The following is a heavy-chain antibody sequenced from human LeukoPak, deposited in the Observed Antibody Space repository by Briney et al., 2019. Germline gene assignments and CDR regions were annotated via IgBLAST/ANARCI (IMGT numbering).Heavy chain of an antibody. CDR2: IKSKTDGGTT. CDR3: TTFHPITIHDY. Sequence: PGGSLRLSCAASGFTFSNAWMSWVRQAPGKGLEWVGRIKSKTDGGTTDYAAPVKGRFTISRDDSKNTLYLQVNSLKTEDTAVYYCTTFHPITIHDYWGQGTLVTVSS. J-gene: IGHJ4*02. V-gene: IGHV3-15*01. CDR1: GFTFSNAW. D-gene: IGHD3-3*01.